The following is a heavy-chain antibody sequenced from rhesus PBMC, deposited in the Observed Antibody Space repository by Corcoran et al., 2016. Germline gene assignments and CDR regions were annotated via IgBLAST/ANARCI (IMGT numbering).Heavy chain of an antibody. D-gene: IGHD2-21*01. CDR1: GFTFRGYE. V-gene: IGHV3-115*02. Sequence: EVQLAESGGGLVQPGGSLRLSCAASGFTFRGYEMHWVRQAPGQGLESVSLIGGDSSYTHYADSVRGRFTFSRDNAKNSLSLQMNSLRAEDTAVYYCARRRLSGETLDYWGQGVLVTVSS. CDR2: IGGDSSYT. J-gene: IGHJ4*01. CDR3: ARRRLSGETLDY.